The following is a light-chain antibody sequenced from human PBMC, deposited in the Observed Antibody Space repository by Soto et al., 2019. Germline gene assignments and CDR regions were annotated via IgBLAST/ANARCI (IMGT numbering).Light chain of an antibody. V-gene: IGLV1-40*01. CDR1: SSNIGAGYD. CDR2: GNS. CDR3: QSYDSSLSGSEV. Sequence: QSVLTQPPSVSGAPGHRVTISCTGSSSNIGAGYDVHWYQQPPGTAPKLIICGNSNRPSGVPDRLSGSKSGTSASLAITGLQAEDEADYYCQSYDSSLSGSEVFGTGTKVTVL. J-gene: IGLJ1*01.